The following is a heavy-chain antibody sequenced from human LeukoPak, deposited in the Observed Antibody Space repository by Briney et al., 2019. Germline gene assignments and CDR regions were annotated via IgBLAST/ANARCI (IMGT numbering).Heavy chain of an antibody. D-gene: IGHD2-2*01. CDR1: GYTFTGYY. V-gene: IGHV1-2*02. CDR2: INPNSGGT. J-gene: IGHJ4*02. CDR3: ARGIVVVPAEEMDY. Sequence: ASVKVSCKASGYTFTGYYMHWVRQAPGQGLEWMGWINPNSGGTNYAQKFQGRVTMTRDTSISTAYMELSRLRSDDTAVYYCARGIVVVPAEEMDYWGQGTLVTVSS.